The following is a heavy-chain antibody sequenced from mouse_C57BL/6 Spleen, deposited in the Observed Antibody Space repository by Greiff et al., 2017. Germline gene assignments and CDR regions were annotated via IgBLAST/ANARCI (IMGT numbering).Heavy chain of an antibody. CDR1: GFTFSSYA. J-gene: IGHJ3*01. V-gene: IGHV5-9-1*02. D-gene: IGHD2-4*01. CDR2: ISSGGDYI. Sequence: EVHLVESGEGLVKPGGSLKLSCAASGFTFSSYAMSLVRQTPEKRLEWVAYISSGGDYIYYADTVKGRFTISRDNARNTLYLQMSSLKSEDTAMYYCTRDGLRAWFAYWGQGTLVTVSA. CDR3: TRDGLRAWFAY.